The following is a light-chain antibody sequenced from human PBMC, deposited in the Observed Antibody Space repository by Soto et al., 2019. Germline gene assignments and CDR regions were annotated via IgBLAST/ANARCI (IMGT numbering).Light chain of an antibody. Sequence: DVQMTQSPSSLSASVGDTVTITCRASQGIAFYLAWFQQRPGKAPNLLISAASNLQSGVPSRFSGSGSGTDFTFTISSLQPEYVAPYYCQKYDTAPFTFGPGTRVEFK. J-gene: IGKJ3*01. CDR3: QKYDTAPFT. CDR1: QGIAFY. V-gene: IGKV1-27*01. CDR2: AAS.